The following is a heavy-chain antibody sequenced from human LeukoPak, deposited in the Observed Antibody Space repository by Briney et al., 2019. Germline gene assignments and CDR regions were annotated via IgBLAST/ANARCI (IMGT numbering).Heavy chain of an antibody. J-gene: IGHJ4*02. V-gene: IGHV4-59*12. CDR3: ARVSSEDWGSDY. CDR1: GGSISSYY. Sequence: PSETLSLTCTVSGGSISSYYWSWIRQPPGKGLEWIGYIYYSGSTNYNPSLKSRVTMSVDTSKNQFSLKLSSVTAADTAVYYCARVSSEDWGSDYWGQGTLVTVSS. D-gene: IGHD7-27*01. CDR2: IYYSGST.